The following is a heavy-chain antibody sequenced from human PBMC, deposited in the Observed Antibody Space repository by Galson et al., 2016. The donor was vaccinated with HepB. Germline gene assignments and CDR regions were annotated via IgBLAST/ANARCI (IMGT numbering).Heavy chain of an antibody. CDR2: IYPRDSDI. CDR1: GHIFTSQW. Sequence: QSGAEVKKAGESLKISCKGPGHIFTSQWIGWVRQMPGKGLECIGIIYPRDSDIRYSPSFQGHVTISADKSISTAYLQWSRLNASDSAMYYCSILPTVIPAAGCFAPWGQGTLVTVSS. J-gene: IGHJ5*02. CDR3: SILPTVIPAAGCFAP. D-gene: IGHD6-13*01. V-gene: IGHV5-51*01.